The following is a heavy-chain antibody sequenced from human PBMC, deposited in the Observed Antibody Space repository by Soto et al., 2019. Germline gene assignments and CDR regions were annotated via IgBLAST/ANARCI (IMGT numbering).Heavy chain of an antibody. CDR2: IYYSGYT. Sequence: QVQLQESGPGLVKPSQTLSLTCTVSGGSISSGDYYWTWIRQPPGKGLEWIGYIYYSGYTYYNTSLKSRITISVDTSKNQFSLKLTSVTAADTAVYFCARGGNGYHILTGFSSHYWGQGTLVTVSS. V-gene: IGHV4-30-4*01. J-gene: IGHJ4*02. CDR3: ARGGNGYHILTGFSSHY. D-gene: IGHD3-9*01. CDR1: GGSISSGDYY.